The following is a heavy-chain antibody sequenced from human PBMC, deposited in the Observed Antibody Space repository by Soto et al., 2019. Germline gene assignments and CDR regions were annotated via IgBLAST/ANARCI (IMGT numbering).Heavy chain of an antibody. CDR1: GGSISSGGYY. J-gene: IGHJ4*02. CDR2: IYYSGST. CDR3: VTRWPSRLYTLDN. Sequence: SETLSLTCTVSGGSISSGGYYWSWIRQHPGKGLEWIGYIYYSGSTYYNPSLKSRVTISIDTSKNQFSLKLSSVTADDTAIYYCVTRWPSRLYTLDNWGQGTLVTVSS. V-gene: IGHV4-31*03. D-gene: IGHD2-2*02.